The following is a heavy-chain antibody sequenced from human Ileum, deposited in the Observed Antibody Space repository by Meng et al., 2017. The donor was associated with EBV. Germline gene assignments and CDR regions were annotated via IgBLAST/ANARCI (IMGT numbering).Heavy chain of an antibody. V-gene: IGHV4-39*01. CDR2: IYYSGNT. D-gene: IGHD5-12*01. CDR1: GCTLRNGFNY. CDR3: ARQGTIKVFQL. Sequence: LPVLCLGLVRPCDPLTPTCTFAGCTLRNGFNYWGLIRQPTGKGLERIARIYYSGNTYYNASLKSRVTISVDTSKNQFSLKVSSVTVADTAVYYCARQGTIKVFQLWGEGTLVTVSS. J-gene: IGHJ1*01.